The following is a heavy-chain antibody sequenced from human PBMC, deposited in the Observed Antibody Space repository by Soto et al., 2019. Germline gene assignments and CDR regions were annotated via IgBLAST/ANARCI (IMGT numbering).Heavy chain of an antibody. CDR2: IHHSGST. D-gene: IGHD6-6*01. Sequence: SEPLSLTCSVSAYCISNGYYWAWVRQPPGKGLEWLGNIHHSGSTFYNPSLKSRVTISVDTSKNQFSLRLNSLTVADTAIYFCARGRGTAASIAARQGHYYFYGTDVWGRGTPVTISS. J-gene: IGHJ6*02. CDR1: AYCISNGYY. CDR3: ARGRGTAASIAARQGHYYFYGTDV. V-gene: IGHV4-38-2*02.